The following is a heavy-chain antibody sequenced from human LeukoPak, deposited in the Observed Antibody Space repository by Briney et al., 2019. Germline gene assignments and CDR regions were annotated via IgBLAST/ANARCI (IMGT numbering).Heavy chain of an antibody. D-gene: IGHD1-1*01. CDR3: ARLRMTTGTTFDY. V-gene: IGHV4-59*08. CDR2: IYYSGST. J-gene: IGHJ4*02. CDR1: GGSISSYY. Sequence: SETLSLTCTVSGGSISSYYWSWIRRPPGKGLEWIGYIYYSGSTNYNPSLKSRVTISVDTSKNQFSLKLSSVTAADTAVYYCARLRMTTGTTFDYWGQGTLVTVSS.